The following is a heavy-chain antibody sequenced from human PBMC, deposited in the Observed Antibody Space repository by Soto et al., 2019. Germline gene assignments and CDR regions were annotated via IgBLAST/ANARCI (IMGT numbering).Heavy chain of an antibody. CDR2: IYYSGST. J-gene: IGHJ6*02. V-gene: IGHV4-31*03. D-gene: IGHD5-18*01. Sequence: SETLSLTCTVSGGSISSGGYYWSWIRQHPGKGLEWIGYIYYSGSTYYNPSLKSRVTISVDTSKNQFSLKLSSVTAADTAVYYCARDHSYGGAYGMDVWGQGTTVTVSS. CDR3: ARDHSYGGAYGMDV. CDR1: GGSISSGGYY.